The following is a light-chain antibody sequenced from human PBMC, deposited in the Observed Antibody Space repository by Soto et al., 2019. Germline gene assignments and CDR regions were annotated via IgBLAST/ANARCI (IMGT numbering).Light chain of an antibody. CDR1: QAIDTY. CDR2: AAS. CDR3: QQLNSFPFI. J-gene: IGKJ5*01. V-gene: IGKV1-9*01. Sequence: DIPLTQSPSFLSVSVGDRVTITCRASQAIDTYLAWYQQKPGKAPKLLIYAASLLQSGVPSRFSGSGSGTEFTLTINSLQPEDFASYYCQQLNSFPFIFGQGTRLEIK.